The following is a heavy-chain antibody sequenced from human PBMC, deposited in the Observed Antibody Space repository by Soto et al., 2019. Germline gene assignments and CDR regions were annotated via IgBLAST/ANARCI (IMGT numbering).Heavy chain of an antibody. CDR1: GFTFSSYW. D-gene: IGHD3-3*01. CDR3: AREEGEYDFWSGYHALGAFDI. CDR2: IKQDGSEK. Sequence: GGSLRPSCAASGFTFSSYWMSWVRQAPGKGLEWVANIKQDGSEKYYVDSVKGRFTISRDNAKNSLYLQMNSLRAEDTAVYYCAREEGEYDFWSGYHALGAFDIWGQGTMVTVSS. V-gene: IGHV3-7*01. J-gene: IGHJ3*02.